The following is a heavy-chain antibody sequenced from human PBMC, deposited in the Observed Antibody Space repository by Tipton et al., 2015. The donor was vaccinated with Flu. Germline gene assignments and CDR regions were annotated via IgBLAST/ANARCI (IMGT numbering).Heavy chain of an antibody. CDR1: GFTFDDYA. Sequence: SGFTFDDYAMHWVRQAPGKGLEWVSGISWNSGSIGYADSVQGRFTISRDNAKNSLYLQMNSLRAEDTALYYCAKDFGGRATPWGQGTLVPGPS. J-gene: IGHJ5*02. D-gene: IGHD3-16*01. CDR3: AKDFGGRATP. V-gene: IGHV3-9*01. CDR2: ISWNSGSI.